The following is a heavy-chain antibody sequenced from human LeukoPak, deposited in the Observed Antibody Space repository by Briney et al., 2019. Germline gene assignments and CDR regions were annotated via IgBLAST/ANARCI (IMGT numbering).Heavy chain of an antibody. J-gene: IGHJ4*02. D-gene: IGHD4-17*01. Sequence: ASVKVSCKASGYTFTSYGFSWVRQAPGQGLEWMGWITTYNGNTNYAQKLQGRVTMTTDTPTSTAYMELRSLRSDDTAVYYCARESDYGDYVHDYWGQGTLVTVSS. CDR3: ARESDYGDYVHDY. CDR1: GYTFTSYG. V-gene: IGHV1-18*01. CDR2: ITTYNGNT.